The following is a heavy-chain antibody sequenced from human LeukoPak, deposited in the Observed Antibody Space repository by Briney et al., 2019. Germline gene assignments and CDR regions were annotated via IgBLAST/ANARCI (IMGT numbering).Heavy chain of an antibody. J-gene: IGHJ4*02. CDR3: ARDGDPGGNYFDY. V-gene: IGHV4-30-2*01. D-gene: IGHD2-15*01. CDR1: GDSVSSGGYY. CDR2: MYYNGKT. Sequence: PSQTLSLTCTVSGDSVSSGGYYWTWIRQPPGKGLEWIGYMYYNGKTHYNPSLQSRVTISVDRSQNQFSLKLSSVTAADTAVYYCARDGDPGGNYFDYWGQGTLVTVSS.